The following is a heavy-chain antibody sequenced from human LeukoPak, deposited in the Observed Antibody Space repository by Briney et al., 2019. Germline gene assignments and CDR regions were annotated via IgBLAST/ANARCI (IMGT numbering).Heavy chain of an antibody. V-gene: IGHV3-7*01. J-gene: IGHJ6*02. Sequence: GGSLRLSCAASGFTFSSYWMSWVRQAPGKGLEWVANIKQDGSEKYYVDSVKGRFTISRDNAKNSLYLQTNSLRAEDTAVYYCARDRGQWLVSNYYYYGIDVWGQGTTVTVSS. D-gene: IGHD6-19*01. CDR1: GFTFSSYW. CDR2: IKQDGSEK. CDR3: ARDRGQWLVSNYYYYGIDV.